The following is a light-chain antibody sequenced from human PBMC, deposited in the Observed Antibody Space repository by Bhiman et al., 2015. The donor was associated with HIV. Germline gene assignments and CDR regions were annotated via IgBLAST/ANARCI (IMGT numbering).Light chain of an antibody. Sequence: QSALTQPPSASGSPGQSVTISCTGTSSDVGAYNSVSWYQHHPGKAPKLLIYEVTKRPSGIPDRFSASKSGTSATLGITGLQTGDEADYYCATWDSSLSAEVFGGGTKLTVL. V-gene: IGLV2-8*01. CDR2: EVT. CDR3: ATWDSSLSAEV. J-gene: IGLJ2*01. CDR1: SSDVGAYNS.